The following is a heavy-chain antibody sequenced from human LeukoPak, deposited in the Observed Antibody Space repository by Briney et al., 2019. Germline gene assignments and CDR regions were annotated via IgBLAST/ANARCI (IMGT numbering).Heavy chain of an antibody. CDR2: ISSSSSTI. Sequence: GGSLRLSCAASGFTFSSYSMNWVRQAPGKGLEWVSYISSSSSTIYYADSVKGRFTISRDNAKNSLYLQMNSLRAEDTAVYYCARGGGGDYESYYYYYYMDVWGKGTTVTISS. J-gene: IGHJ6*03. CDR3: ARGGGGDYESYYYYYYMDV. D-gene: IGHD4-17*01. CDR1: GFTFSSYS. V-gene: IGHV3-48*01.